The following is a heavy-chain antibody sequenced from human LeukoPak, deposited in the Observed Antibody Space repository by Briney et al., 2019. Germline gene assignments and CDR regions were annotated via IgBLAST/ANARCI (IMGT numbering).Heavy chain of an antibody. CDR2: INHRGST. D-gene: IGHD6-13*01. J-gene: IGHJ4*02. Sequence: SETLSLTCAVYGGSFSGYYWSWIRQPPGKGLEWIGEINHRGSTNYNPSLKSRVTISVVTSKNQFSLKLSSVTAADTAVYYCARMYSSSWYVFDYWGRGTLVTVSS. V-gene: IGHV4-34*01. CDR3: ARMYSSSWYVFDY. CDR1: GGSFSGYY.